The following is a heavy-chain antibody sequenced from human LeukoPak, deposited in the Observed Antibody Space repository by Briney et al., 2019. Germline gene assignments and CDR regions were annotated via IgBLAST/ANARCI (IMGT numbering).Heavy chain of an antibody. CDR3: AKGLEGWELRTPVDY. D-gene: IGHD1-26*01. Sequence: QPGGSLRLSCAASGFTFDDYTMHWVRQAPGKGLEWVSLISWDGGSTYYADSVKGRFTISRDNSKNSLYLQMNSLRTEDTALYYCAKGLEGWELRTPVDYWGQGTLVTVSS. CDR1: GFTFDDYT. V-gene: IGHV3-43*01. J-gene: IGHJ4*02. CDR2: ISWDGGST.